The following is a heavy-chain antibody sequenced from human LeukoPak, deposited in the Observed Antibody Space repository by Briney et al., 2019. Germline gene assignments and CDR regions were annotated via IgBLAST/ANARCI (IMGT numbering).Heavy chain of an antibody. Sequence: SETLSLTCTVSGGSISSYYWSWIRQPAGKGLEWIGRMSTSGNTDYNPYIKSRVTMSVDMSKKQFSLKLSSVTAADTAVYYCASDAFYDSGGYYYYWGQGTLVTVSS. CDR1: GGSISSYY. CDR3: ASDAFYDSGGYYYY. V-gene: IGHV4-4*07. D-gene: IGHD3-22*01. J-gene: IGHJ4*02. CDR2: MSTSGNT.